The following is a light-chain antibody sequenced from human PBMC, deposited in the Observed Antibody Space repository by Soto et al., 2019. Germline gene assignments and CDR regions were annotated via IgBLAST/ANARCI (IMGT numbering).Light chain of an antibody. Sequence: QSALTQPASVSGSPGQSITISCTGTSSDVGGYNYVSWYQQHPGKAPKLMIYDVSNRPSGVSNRFSGSKSGNTASLTISGRKAEDEADYYCSSYTSSSTPYVFGTGTKLTVL. CDR1: SSDVGGYNY. V-gene: IGLV2-14*01. J-gene: IGLJ1*01. CDR2: DVS. CDR3: SSYTSSSTPYV.